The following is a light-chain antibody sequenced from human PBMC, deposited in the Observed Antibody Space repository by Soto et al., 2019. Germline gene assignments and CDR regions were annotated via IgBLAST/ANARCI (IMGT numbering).Light chain of an antibody. J-gene: IGKJ1*01. Sequence: EIVLTQSPGTLSLSPGERATLSCRASQSVSSSYLAWYQQKLGQAPRLLIYGASSRATGIPDRFSGSGSGTDFTLTISRLEPEDFGVYYCQKYGTSPQTFGQGTKVEIK. CDR3: QKYGTSPQT. CDR1: QSVSSSY. CDR2: GAS. V-gene: IGKV3-20*01.